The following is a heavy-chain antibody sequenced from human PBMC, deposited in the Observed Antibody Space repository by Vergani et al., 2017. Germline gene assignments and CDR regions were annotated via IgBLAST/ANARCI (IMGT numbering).Heavy chain of an antibody. V-gene: IGHV1-46*01. CDR1: GYTFTSYY. CDR2: INPSGGST. CDR3: ARDRFRHSSTSCYGGGWFDP. Sequence: QVQLVQSGAEVKKPGASVKVSCKASGYTFTSYYMHWVRQAPGQGLEWMGIINPSGGSTSYAQKFQGRVTMTRDTSTSTVYMELSSLRSEDTAVYYCARDRFRHSSTSCYGGGWFDPWGQGTLVTVSS. D-gene: IGHD2-2*01. J-gene: IGHJ5*02.